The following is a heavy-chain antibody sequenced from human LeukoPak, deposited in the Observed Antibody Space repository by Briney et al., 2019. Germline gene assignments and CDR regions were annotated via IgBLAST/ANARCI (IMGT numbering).Heavy chain of an antibody. J-gene: IGHJ4*02. CDR3: ARDTRGYDYVWGIH. V-gene: IGHV3-21*01. Sequence: GGSLRLSCAASGFTFSSYSMNWFRQAPGKGLEWVSSISSSSSYIYYADSVKGRFTISRDNAKNSLYLQMNSLRAEDTAVYYCARDTRGYDYVWGIHWGQGTLVTVSS. D-gene: IGHD3-16*01. CDR1: GFTFSSYS. CDR2: ISSSSSYI.